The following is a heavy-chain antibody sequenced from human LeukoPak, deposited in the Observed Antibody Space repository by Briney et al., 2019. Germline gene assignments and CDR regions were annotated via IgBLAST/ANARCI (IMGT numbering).Heavy chain of an antibody. V-gene: IGHV4-34*12. D-gene: IGHD2-2*01. J-gene: IGHJ5*02. Sequence: SETLSLTCAVYGYSLTNHYWIWIRQPPGKGLEWVGEVLHTGGTNFNPSLKSRFTISVDTSKNQFFLKLTSVTAADTAVYYCARGPAAIHPWGPGTLVTVSS. CDR3: ARGPAAIHP. CDR1: GYSLTNHY. CDR2: VLHTGGT.